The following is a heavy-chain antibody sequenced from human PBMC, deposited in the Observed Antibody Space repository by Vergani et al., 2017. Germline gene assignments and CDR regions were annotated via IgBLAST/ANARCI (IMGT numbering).Heavy chain of an antibody. CDR2: ISGSGGST. CDR3: ATYPAGYSGYEPLGY. CDR1: GFTFSSYA. V-gene: IGHV3-23*01. J-gene: IGHJ4*02. D-gene: IGHD5-12*01. Sequence: EVQLLESGGGLVQPGGSLRLSCAASGFTFSSYAMSWVRQAPGKGLEWVSAISGSGGSTYYADSVKGRFTISRDNAKNSLYLQMNSLRAEDTAVYYCATYPAGYSGYEPLGYWGQGTLVTVSS.